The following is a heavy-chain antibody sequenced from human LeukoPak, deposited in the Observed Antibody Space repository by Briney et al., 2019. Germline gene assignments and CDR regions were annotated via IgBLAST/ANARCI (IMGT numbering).Heavy chain of an antibody. J-gene: IGHJ4*02. CDR2: IIPIFGIA. CDR3: ARDATTVTTLGY. Sequence: ASVKVSCKASGGTFSSYTLSWVRQAPGQGLEWMGRIIPIFGIANYAQKFQGRVTITADKSTSTAYMELSSLRSEDTAVYYCARDATTVTTLGYWGQGTLVTVSS. D-gene: IGHD4-17*01. CDR1: GGTFSSYT. V-gene: IGHV1-69*04.